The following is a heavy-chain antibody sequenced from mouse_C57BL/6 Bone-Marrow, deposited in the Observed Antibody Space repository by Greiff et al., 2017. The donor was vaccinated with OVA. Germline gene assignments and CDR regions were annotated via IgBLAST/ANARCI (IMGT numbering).Heavy chain of an antibody. CDR3: DKNWHYGYYYFDY. CDR2: IWRGGST. D-gene: IGHD2-2*01. CDR1: GFSLTSYG. Sequence: QVQLQQSGPGLVQPSQSLSITCTVSGFSLTSYGVHWVRQSPGKGLEWLGVIWRGGSTDYNAAFMSRLSITKDNSKSQVFFKMNSLQADDTAIYYGDKNWHYGYYYFDYWGQGTTLTVSS. J-gene: IGHJ2*01. V-gene: IGHV2-5*01.